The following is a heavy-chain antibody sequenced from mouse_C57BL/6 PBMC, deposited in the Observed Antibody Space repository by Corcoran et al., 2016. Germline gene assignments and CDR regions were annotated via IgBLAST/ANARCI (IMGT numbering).Heavy chain of an antibody. J-gene: IGHJ3*01. CDR2: INPNNGGT. CDR3: ARGAY. CDR1: GYTFTDYC. V-gene: IGHV1-26*01. Sequence: EVQLQQSGPELVKPGASVKISCKASGYTFTDYCMNWVKQSHGKSLEWIGDINPNNGGTSYNQKFKGKATLTVDKSSSTAYMELRSLTSEDSAVYYCARGAYWGQGTLVTVSA.